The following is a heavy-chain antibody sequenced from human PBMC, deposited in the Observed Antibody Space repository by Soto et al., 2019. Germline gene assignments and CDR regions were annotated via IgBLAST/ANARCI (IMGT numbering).Heavy chain of an antibody. Sequence: QLQLQESGPALVKPSETLSLTCTVSGGSITSNLYFWGWIRLPPGKGLEWIGSIYYSWSSNYNPSLKSRVTLYVDTSMNQFSLKLTSVAAADTALYYCARRGSGTAAFDIWGQGTMVTVSS. CDR3: ARRGSGTAAFDI. V-gene: IGHV4-39*01. CDR2: IYYSWSS. D-gene: IGHD1-1*01. J-gene: IGHJ3*02. CDR1: GGSITSNLYF.